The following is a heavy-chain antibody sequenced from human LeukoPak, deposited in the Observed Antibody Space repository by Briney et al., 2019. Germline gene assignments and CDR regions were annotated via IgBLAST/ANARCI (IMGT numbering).Heavy chain of an antibody. D-gene: IGHD3-10*01. Sequence: GGSLRLSCAASGFIFRRYAMSWVRQAPGKGLEWVSAISGSGGSTYYADSVKGRFTISRDNSKNTLYLQLNSLRAEDTAVYYCARDSTYYYDSGSSGPHYFDNWGQGTLVTVSS. J-gene: IGHJ4*02. CDR2: ISGSGGST. CDR1: GFIFRRYA. V-gene: IGHV3-23*01. CDR3: ARDSTYYYDSGSSGPHYFDN.